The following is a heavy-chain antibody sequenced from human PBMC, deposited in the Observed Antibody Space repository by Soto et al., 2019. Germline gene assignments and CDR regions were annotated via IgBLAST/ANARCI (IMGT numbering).Heavy chain of an antibody. CDR1: GVTVSSNY. CDR2: IYSGGST. Sequence: PGGSLRLSWAASGVTVSSNYMTWVRQAPGKGLEWVSAIYSGGSTYYADSVKGRFTISRDNSKNTLYLQMNSLRAEDTAVYYCALARATAAGLFYYCALRTPVTVSA. V-gene: IGHV3-53*01. CDR3: ALARATAAGLFYY. D-gene: IGHD6-13*01. J-gene: IGHJ4*02.